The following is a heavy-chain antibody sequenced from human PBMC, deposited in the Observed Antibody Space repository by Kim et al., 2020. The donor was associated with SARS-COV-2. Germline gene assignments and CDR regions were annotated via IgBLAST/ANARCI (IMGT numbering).Heavy chain of an antibody. CDR1: GGSISSYY. J-gene: IGHJ2*01. CDR2: IYYSGST. CDR3: ARDHRAWLQYTANWYSDL. Sequence: SETLSLTCTVSGGSISSYYWSWIRQPPGKGLEWIGYIYYSGSTNYNPSLQSRVTISVDTSKNQFSLKLSSVTAADTAVYYCARDHRAWLQYTANWYSDL. D-gene: IGHD5-18*01. V-gene: IGHV4-59*01.